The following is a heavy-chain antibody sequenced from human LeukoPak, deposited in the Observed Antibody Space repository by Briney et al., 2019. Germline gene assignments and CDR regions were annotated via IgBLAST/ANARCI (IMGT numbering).Heavy chain of an antibody. J-gene: IGHJ6*03. Sequence: ASVKVSCKASGYTFTSYYMHWVRQAPGQGLEWMGIINPSGGSTNYAQKLQGRVTMTTDTSTSTAYMELRSLRSGDTAVYYCARDLHRVVVRGVPHYYYYMDVWGKGTTVTISS. D-gene: IGHD3-10*01. V-gene: IGHV1-46*01. CDR3: ARDLHRVVVRGVPHYYYYMDV. CDR1: GYTFTSYY. CDR2: INPSGGST.